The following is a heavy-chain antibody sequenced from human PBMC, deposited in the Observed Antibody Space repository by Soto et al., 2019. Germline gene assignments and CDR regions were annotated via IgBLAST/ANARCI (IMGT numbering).Heavy chain of an antibody. V-gene: IGHV4-59*08. Sequence: SETLSLTCTVSGGSISSYYWSWIRQPPGKGLEWIGYIYDSGSTNYNPSLKSRVTISVDTSKNQLSLKLSSVTAADTAVYYCARRYGYYFDYWGPGTLVTVSS. CDR3: ARRYGYYFDY. D-gene: IGHD4-17*01. J-gene: IGHJ4*02. CDR1: GGSISSYY. CDR2: IYDSGST.